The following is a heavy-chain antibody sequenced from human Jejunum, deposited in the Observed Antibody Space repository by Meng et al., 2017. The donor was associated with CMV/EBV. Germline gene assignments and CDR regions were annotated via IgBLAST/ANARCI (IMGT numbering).Heavy chain of an antibody. Sequence: FTCSDHNMDWVRQAPGKGLEWVGRIRRKSQSYTTEYAASVKGRFTISRDDSEQSLHLQMSSLQVEDTAVYYCAQVSSVDWGRNYCDYWGQGALVTVSS. CDR1: FTCSDHN. V-gene: IGHV3-72*01. D-gene: IGHD3-9*01. J-gene: IGHJ4*02. CDR2: IRRKSQSYTT. CDR3: AQVSSVDWGRNYCDY.